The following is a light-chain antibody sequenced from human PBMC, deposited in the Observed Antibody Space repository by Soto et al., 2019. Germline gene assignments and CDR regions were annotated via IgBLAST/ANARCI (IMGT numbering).Light chain of an antibody. CDR3: QPYNSARWT. Sequence: DIQMTQSPSSLSASVGDRVTITCRASQGISNYLAWYQQKPGKVPKLLICTASTLQSGVPSRFSCSGSGTDFTLTISILQPEDVATYYCQPYNSARWTFGQGTKVEI. CDR1: QGISNY. J-gene: IGKJ1*01. CDR2: TAS. V-gene: IGKV1-27*01.